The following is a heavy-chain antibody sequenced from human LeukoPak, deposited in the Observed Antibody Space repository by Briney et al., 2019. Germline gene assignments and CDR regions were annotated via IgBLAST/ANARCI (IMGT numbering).Heavy chain of an antibody. CDR1: GYTFTSYG. V-gene: IGHV1-18*01. CDR2: ISAYNGNT. D-gene: IGHD3-10*01. J-gene: IGHJ4*02. CDR3: ARQTLRMGLLWFGENDY. Sequence: ASVKVSCKASGYTFTSYGISWVRQAPGQGLEWMGWISAYNGNTNYAQKLQGRVTMTTDTSTSTAYMELRSLRSDDTAVYYCARQTLRMGLLWFGENDYWGQGTLVTVSS.